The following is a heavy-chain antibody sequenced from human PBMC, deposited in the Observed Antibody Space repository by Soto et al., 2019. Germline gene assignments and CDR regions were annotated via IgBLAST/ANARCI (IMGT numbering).Heavy chain of an antibody. CDR1: GYTFTSYG. J-gene: IGHJ4*02. Sequence: QVQLVQSGAEVKKPGASVKVSCKASGYTFTSYGISWVRQAPGQGLEWMGWISAYNGNTNYAQKLQGRVTMTTDTPTSTAYMELRSLGSDDPAGYYCASDMGDGSGGYYGDWGQGTLVTVAS. D-gene: IGHD3-10*01. CDR2: ISAYNGNT. V-gene: IGHV1-18*01. CDR3: ASDMGDGSGGYYGD.